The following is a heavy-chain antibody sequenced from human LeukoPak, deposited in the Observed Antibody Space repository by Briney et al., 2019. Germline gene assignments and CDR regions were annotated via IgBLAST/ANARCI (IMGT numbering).Heavy chain of an antibody. Sequence: KPSETLSLTCTVSGGSISSYYWSWIRQPPGKGLEWIGYIYTSGSTNYNPSLKSRVTISVDTSKNQFSLKLSSVTAADTAVYYCARQYVDTAMVWGYYYYYMDVWGKGTTVTVSS. CDR2: IYTSGST. V-gene: IGHV4-4*09. D-gene: IGHD5-18*01. J-gene: IGHJ6*03. CDR1: GGSISSYY. CDR3: ARQYVDTAMVWGYYYYYMDV.